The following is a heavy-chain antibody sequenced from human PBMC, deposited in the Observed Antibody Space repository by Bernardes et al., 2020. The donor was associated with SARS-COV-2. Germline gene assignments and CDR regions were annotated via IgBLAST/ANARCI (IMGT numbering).Heavy chain of an antibody. V-gene: IGHV4-31*03. J-gene: IGHJ4*02. CDR3: ARGYYYDSSGYYHQGLGY. D-gene: IGHD3-22*01. Sequence: SETLSLTCTVSGGSISSGGYYWSWIRQHPGKGLEWIGYIYYSGSTYYNPSLKSRVTISVDTSKNQFSLKLSSVTAADTAVYYCARGYYYDSSGYYHQGLGYWGQGTLVTVSS. CDR1: GGSISSGGYY. CDR2: IYYSGST.